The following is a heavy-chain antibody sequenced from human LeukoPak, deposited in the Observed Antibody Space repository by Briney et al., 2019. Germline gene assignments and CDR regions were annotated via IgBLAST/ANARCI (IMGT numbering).Heavy chain of an antibody. CDR1: GFTFINAW. V-gene: IGHV3-30-3*01. CDR2: ISYDGSNK. D-gene: IGHD3-9*01. CDR3: AREPRYFDWPRYYYYGMDV. Sequence: GGSLRLSCAASGFTFINAWMHWVRQAPGKGLEWVAVISYDGSNKYYADSVKGRFTISRDNSKNTLYLQMNSLRAEDTAVYYCAREPRYFDWPRYYYYGMDVWGQGTTVTVSS. J-gene: IGHJ6*02.